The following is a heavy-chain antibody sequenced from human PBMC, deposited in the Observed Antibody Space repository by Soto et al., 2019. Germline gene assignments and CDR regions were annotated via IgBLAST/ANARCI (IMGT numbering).Heavy chain of an antibody. J-gene: IGHJ4*02. CDR1: GGSFSGYY. Sequence: PSETLSLTCAVYGGSFSGYYWSRIRQPPGKGLEWIGEINHSGSTNYNPSLKSRVTISVDTSKNQFSLKLSSVPAAATAVYYCARDKITGLFDYWGQGTLVTVSS. CDR3: ARDKITGLFDY. V-gene: IGHV4-34*01. D-gene: IGHD2-8*02. CDR2: INHSGST.